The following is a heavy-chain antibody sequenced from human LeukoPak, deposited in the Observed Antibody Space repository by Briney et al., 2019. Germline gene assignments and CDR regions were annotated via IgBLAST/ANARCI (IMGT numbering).Heavy chain of an antibody. J-gene: IGHJ6*02. CDR1: GGSFSGYY. Sequence: SETLSLTCAVYGGSFSGYYWSWIRQPPGKGLEWIGEINHSGSTNYNPSLKSRVTISVDTSKNQFSLKLSSVTAADTAVYYCARTRFLEWFVFGNGMDVWGQGTTVTVSS. CDR3: ARTRFLEWFVFGNGMDV. V-gene: IGHV4-34*01. D-gene: IGHD3-3*01. CDR2: INHSGST.